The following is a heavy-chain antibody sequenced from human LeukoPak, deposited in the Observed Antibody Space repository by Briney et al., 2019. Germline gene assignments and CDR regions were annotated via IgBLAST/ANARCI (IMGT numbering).Heavy chain of an antibody. CDR2: ISAYNGNT. V-gene: IGHV1-18*01. J-gene: IGHJ4*02. CDR3: ARDRESSTQWLVQKPFDY. Sequence: ASVKVSCKASGYTFTSYGISWVRRAPGQGLEWMGWISAYNGNTNYAQKLQGRVTMTTDTSTSTAYMELRSLRSDDTAVYYCARDRESSTQWLVQKPFDYWGQGTLVTVSS. D-gene: IGHD6-19*01. CDR1: GYTFTSYG.